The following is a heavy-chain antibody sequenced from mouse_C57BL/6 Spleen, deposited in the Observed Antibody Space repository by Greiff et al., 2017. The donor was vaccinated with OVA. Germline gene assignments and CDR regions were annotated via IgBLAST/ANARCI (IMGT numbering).Heavy chain of an antibody. CDR2: IYPGDGDT. CDR3: ANHYGSSLYYYAMDY. Sequence: VHLVESGPELVKPGASVKISCKASGYAFSSSWMNWVKQRPGKGLEWIGRIYPGDGDTNYNGKFKGKATLTADKSSSTAYMQLSSLTSEDSAVYFCANHYGSSLYYYAMDYWGQGTSVTVSS. D-gene: IGHD1-1*01. V-gene: IGHV1-82*01. CDR1: GYAFSSSW. J-gene: IGHJ4*01.